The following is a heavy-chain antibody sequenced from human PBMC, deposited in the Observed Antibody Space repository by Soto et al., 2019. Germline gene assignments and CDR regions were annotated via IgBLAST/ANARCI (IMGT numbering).Heavy chain of an antibody. J-gene: IGHJ6*03. CDR2: IYHSGST. CDR3: ATKDYYYYMDV. Sequence: SETLSLTCAVSSGSISSSNWWSWVRQPPGKGLEWIGEIYHSGSTNYNPSLKSRVTISVDKSKNQFSLKLSSVTAADTAVYYCATKDYYYYMDVWGKGTTVTVSS. CDR1: SGSISSSNW. V-gene: IGHV4-4*02.